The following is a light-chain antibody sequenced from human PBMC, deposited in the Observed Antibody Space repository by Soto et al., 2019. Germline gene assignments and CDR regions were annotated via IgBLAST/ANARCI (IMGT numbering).Light chain of an antibody. Sequence: NVLTQAPGPLSFSPGEKATLPSRAGQSVSSNYLAWYQQKPGQAPRLLIYGASSRATGIPDKFSGSGSGTDFTLTIDGLEPEDFAVYYCQQYGYSPITFGQGTRLEIK. CDR2: GAS. CDR3: QQYGYSPIT. J-gene: IGKJ5*01. CDR1: QSVSSNY. V-gene: IGKV3-20*01.